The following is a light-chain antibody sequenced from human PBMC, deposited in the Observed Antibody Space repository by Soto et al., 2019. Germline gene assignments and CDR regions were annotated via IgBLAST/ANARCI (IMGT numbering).Light chain of an antibody. V-gene: IGLV1-40*01. CDR2: GNI. J-gene: IGLJ1*01. CDR1: SSNIGAGYD. Sequence: HSVLTQPPSVSGAPGQRVTISCTGSSSNIGAGYDVHWYQQRPGTAPKLLIFGNINRPSGVPDRFSGSKSGTSASLTITGLQAEDEGDYYCQSYDSTLSDRDVFGTGTKLTVL. CDR3: QSYDSTLSDRDV.